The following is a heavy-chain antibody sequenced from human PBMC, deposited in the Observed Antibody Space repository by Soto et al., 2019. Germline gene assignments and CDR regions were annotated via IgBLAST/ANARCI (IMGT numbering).Heavy chain of an antibody. CDR2: INPILSMS. CDR1: GDTFTFYS. CDR3: ASSYGSGYRAFDY. J-gene: IGHJ4*02. Sequence: HVQLVQSGAEVKKPGSSVRVSCKASGDTFTFYSINWVRQAPGLGLEWMGRINPILSMSNYAQRFQGRVTMTADKPTSTAYMELSSLRSEDTAMYYCASSYGSGYRAFDYWGQGALVTVSS. D-gene: IGHD3-10*01. V-gene: IGHV1-69*02.